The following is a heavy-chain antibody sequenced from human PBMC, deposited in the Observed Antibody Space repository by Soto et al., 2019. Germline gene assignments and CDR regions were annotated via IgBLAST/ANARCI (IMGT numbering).Heavy chain of an antibody. J-gene: IGHJ4*01. V-gene: IGHV3-23*01. CDR3: AKDRGSGYTLDY. Sequence: GGSLRLSCAPSGFTFSSYAMSWVRQAPGKGLEWVSHISANGATTYYADSVKGRFTISRDNSKNTLFLQMNSLRAEDTALYYCAKDRGSGYTLDYWGHGTLVTVSS. CDR2: ISANGATT. D-gene: IGHD5-12*01. CDR1: GFTFSSYA.